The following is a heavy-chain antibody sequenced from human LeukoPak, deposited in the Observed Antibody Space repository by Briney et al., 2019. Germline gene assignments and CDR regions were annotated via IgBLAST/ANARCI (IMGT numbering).Heavy chain of an antibody. V-gene: IGHV3-7*01. CDR2: IKQDGSDK. Sequence: GGSLRLSCAASGFIFSSYWMSWVRQAPGKGLEWVANIKQDGSDKYYVDSVKGRFTISRDNAKNPLYLQMNSLRVEDTAVYYCARDTDWGQGTLVAVSS. CDR1: GFIFSSYW. CDR3: ARDTD. D-gene: IGHD4-17*01. J-gene: IGHJ4*02.